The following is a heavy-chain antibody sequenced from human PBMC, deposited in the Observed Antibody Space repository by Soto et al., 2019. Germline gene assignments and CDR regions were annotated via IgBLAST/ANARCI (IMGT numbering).Heavy chain of an antibody. J-gene: IGHJ2*01. Sequence: QVQLQESGPGLVKPSQTLSLTCTVSGGSISSGGYYWSWIRQHPGKGLEWIGYIYYSGSTCYNPSLKIRIPISVDTSKNQFSLKRSSVTAADTAVYYCAREPRSSWPYWYFDLWGRGTLVTVSS. CDR2: IYYSGST. CDR1: GGSISSGGYY. CDR3: AREPRSSWPYWYFDL. D-gene: IGHD6-13*01. V-gene: IGHV4-31*03.